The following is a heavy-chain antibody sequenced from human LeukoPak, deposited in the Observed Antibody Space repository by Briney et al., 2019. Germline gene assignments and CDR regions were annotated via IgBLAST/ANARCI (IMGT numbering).Heavy chain of an antibody. D-gene: IGHD2-2*01. Sequence: GGSLRLSCAASGFTFSGHAMHWVRQPPVKGLEWVGVISYDGRNRFYADSVKGRFIISRDNSKNTMYLEMNSLRPDDTAVYFCARDRVIFTRMMDLWGQGTLVTVSS. CDR2: ISYDGRNR. J-gene: IGHJ5*02. CDR3: ARDRVIFTRMMDL. CDR1: GFTFSGHA. V-gene: IGHV3-30*04.